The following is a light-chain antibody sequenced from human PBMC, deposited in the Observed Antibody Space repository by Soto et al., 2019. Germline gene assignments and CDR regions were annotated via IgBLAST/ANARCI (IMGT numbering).Light chain of an antibody. Sequence: EIVLTQSPGTLSLSPGERATLSCRASQTVSSSYLAWYQQKPAQAPRLLIYGASSRATGIPDRFSGSGSGTDFTLSISRLEPEDFAVYYCEHYGSSLTFGQGTNLEIK. V-gene: IGKV3-20*01. CDR2: GAS. CDR1: QTVSSSY. J-gene: IGKJ2*01. CDR3: EHYGSSLT.